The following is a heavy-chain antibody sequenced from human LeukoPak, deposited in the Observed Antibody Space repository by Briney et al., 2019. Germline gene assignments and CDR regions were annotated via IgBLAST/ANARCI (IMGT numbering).Heavy chain of an antibody. CDR1: GFTFSDYN. D-gene: IGHD3-10*01. CDR3: AKVAALWFGEFQIDY. V-gene: IGHV3-53*01. Sequence: PGGSLRLSCAASGFTFSDYNMRWLRQAPGKGLGWVSVIYSGGSTYYADSVKGRFTISRDNSKNTLYLQMNSLRAEDTAVYYCAKVAALWFGEFQIDYWGQGTLVTVSS. J-gene: IGHJ4*02. CDR2: IYSGGST.